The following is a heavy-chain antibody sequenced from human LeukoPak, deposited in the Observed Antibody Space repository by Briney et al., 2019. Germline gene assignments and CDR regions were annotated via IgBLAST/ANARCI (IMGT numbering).Heavy chain of an antibody. Sequence: SVKVSCKASGGTFSSNAISWVRQAPGQGLEWMGGIIPIFGTANYAQKFQSRVTITTDESTSTAYMELSSLRSEDTAVYYCARDLGGVPAANFGDYARFDYWGQGTLVTVSS. V-gene: IGHV1-69*05. J-gene: IGHJ4*02. CDR2: IIPIFGTA. D-gene: IGHD2-2*01. CDR3: ARDLGGVPAANFGDYARFDY. CDR1: GGTFSSNA.